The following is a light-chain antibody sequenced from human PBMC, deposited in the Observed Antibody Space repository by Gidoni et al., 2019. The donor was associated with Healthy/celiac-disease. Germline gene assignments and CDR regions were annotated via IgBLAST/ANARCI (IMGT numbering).Light chain of an antibody. J-gene: IGKJ4*01. V-gene: IGKV2-28*01. CDR3: MQALQTPT. CDR2: LGS. CDR1: QNLLHSNGYNY. Sequence: DIVMTRSPLSLPVTPGEPASISCRSSQNLLHSNGYNYLDWYLQKPGQSPQLLIYLGSNRASGVPDRFSGSGSGTDFTLKISRVEAEDVGVYYCMQALQTPTFGGGTKVEIK.